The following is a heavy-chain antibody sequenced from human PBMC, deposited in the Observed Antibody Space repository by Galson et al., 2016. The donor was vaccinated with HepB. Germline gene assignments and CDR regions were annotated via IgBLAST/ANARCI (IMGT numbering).Heavy chain of an antibody. D-gene: IGHD3-10*02. CDR1: GFAFSDTW. CDR3: ATVSGGIPFM. J-gene: IGHJ4*02. Sequence: SLRLSCAASGFAFSDTWMSWVRQAPGKGLEWVGRVKRETEGGTSDYAAPVKGRFTISRDDLKKTVYLKMNSLKTDDTAVYYCATVSGGIPFMWGQGALVTVSS. V-gene: IGHV3-15*01. CDR2: VKRETEGGTS.